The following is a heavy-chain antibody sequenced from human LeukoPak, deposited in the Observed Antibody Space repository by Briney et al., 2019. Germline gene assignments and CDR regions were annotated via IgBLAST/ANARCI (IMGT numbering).Heavy chain of an antibody. CDR1: GYTFTGYY. D-gene: IGHD3-10*01. CDR3: ARRPLRGAHGMDV. CDR2: INPNSGGT. J-gene: IGHJ6*02. Sequence: ASVKVSCKASGYTFTGYYMHWVRQAPGQGLEWMGWINPNSGGTNYAQKFQGGVTMTRDTSISTAYMELSRLRSDDTAVYYCARRPLRGAHGMDVWGQGTTVTVSS. V-gene: IGHV1-2*02.